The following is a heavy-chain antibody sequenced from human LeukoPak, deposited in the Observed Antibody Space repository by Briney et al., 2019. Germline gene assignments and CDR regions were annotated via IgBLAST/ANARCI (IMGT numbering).Heavy chain of an antibody. CDR3: ARGPHSSSLRNWFDP. Sequence: PSQTLSLTCTVSRGSISSGSYYWRWIRQPAGKGLEWIGRIYTSGSTNYNPSLKSRVTISVDTSKNQFSLKLSSVTAADTAVYYCARGPHSSSLRNWFDPWGQGTLVTVSS. CDR2: IYTSGST. J-gene: IGHJ5*02. CDR1: RGSISSGSYY. D-gene: IGHD6-6*01. V-gene: IGHV4-61*02.